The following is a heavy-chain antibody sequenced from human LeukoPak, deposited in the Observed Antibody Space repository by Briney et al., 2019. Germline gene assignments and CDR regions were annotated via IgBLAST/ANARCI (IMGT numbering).Heavy chain of an antibody. V-gene: IGHV3-7*01. Sequence: GGSLRLSCAASGFTFSSYWMSWVRQAPGKGLEWVANIKQDGGETYYVDSLKGRFTISRDNAKNSLYLQMNGLRDEDTAVYYCARDRDGDYFDYWGQGTLVTVSS. CDR3: ARDRDGDYFDY. CDR2: IKQDGGET. J-gene: IGHJ4*02. D-gene: IGHD4-17*01. CDR1: GFTFSSYW.